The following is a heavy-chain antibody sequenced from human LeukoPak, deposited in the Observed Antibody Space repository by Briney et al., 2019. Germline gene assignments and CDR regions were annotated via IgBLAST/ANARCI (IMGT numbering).Heavy chain of an antibody. J-gene: IGHJ5*02. CDR3: ARGSSGIAVRGLAWAWFDP. CDR1: GFTLSSYW. Sequence: QPGGSLRLSCAASGFTLSSYWMTWVRQAPGKGLEWVAYMKPDGSEKYYVDSVKGRFTISRDNAKNSLYLQMNSLRAEDTAVYYCARGSSGIAVRGLAWAWFDPWGQGTLVTVSS. V-gene: IGHV3-7*05. CDR2: MKPDGSEK. D-gene: IGHD3-10*01.